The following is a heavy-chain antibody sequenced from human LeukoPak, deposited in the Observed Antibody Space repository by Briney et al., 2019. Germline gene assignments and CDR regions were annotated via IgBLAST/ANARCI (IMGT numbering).Heavy chain of an antibody. V-gene: IGHV3-21*01. CDR2: INNSSSYI. D-gene: IGHD3-10*01. Sequence: GGSLTLSCAASGFTFSSYSLNWVRQAPGKGLEWVSSINNSSSYIYYADSVKGRFTISRDNAKNSLYLQMNSLRAEDTAVYYCARNYGSGSYYPLDYWGQGTLVTVSS. J-gene: IGHJ4*02. CDR3: ARNYGSGSYYPLDY. CDR1: GFTFSSYS.